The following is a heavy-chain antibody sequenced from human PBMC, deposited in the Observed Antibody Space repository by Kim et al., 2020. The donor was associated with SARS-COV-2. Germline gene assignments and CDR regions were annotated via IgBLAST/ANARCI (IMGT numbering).Heavy chain of an antibody. CDR3: ARGSRRDGYDY. D-gene: IGHD5-12*01. Sequence: SETLSLTCAVYGGSFSGYYWSWIRQPPGKGLEWIGEINHSGSTNYNPSLKSRVTISVDTSKNQFSLKLSSVTAADTAVYYCARGSRRDGYDYWGQGTLVT. J-gene: IGHJ4*02. V-gene: IGHV4-34*01. CDR1: GGSFSGYY. CDR2: INHSGST.